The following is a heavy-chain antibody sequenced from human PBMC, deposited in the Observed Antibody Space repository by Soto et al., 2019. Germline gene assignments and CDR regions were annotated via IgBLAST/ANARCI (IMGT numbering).Heavy chain of an antibody. J-gene: IGHJ6*02. CDR3: ASSWNDPSYYYYYGMDV. CDR1: GGTFSSYA. D-gene: IGHD1-1*01. Sequence: QVQLVQSGAVVKKPGSSVKVSCKASGGTFSSYAISWVRQAPGQGLEWMGGIIPIFGTANYAQKFQGRVTITADKSTSTAYMELSSLRSEDTAVYYCASSWNDPSYYYYYGMDVWGQGTTVTVSS. V-gene: IGHV1-69*06. CDR2: IIPIFGTA.